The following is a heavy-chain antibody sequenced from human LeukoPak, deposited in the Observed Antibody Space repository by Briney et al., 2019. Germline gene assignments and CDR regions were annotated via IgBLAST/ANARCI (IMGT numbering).Heavy chain of an antibody. CDR1: GGSFSGYY. CDR3: ARVMIAVAGGKYFDY. CDR2: INHSGST. Sequence: SETLSLTCAVYGGSFSGYYWSWIRQPPGKGLEWIGEINHSGSTNYNPSLKSRVTISVDTSKNQFPLKLSSVTAADTAVYYCARVMIAVAGGKYFDYWGQGTLVTVSS. D-gene: IGHD6-19*01. V-gene: IGHV4-34*01. J-gene: IGHJ4*02.